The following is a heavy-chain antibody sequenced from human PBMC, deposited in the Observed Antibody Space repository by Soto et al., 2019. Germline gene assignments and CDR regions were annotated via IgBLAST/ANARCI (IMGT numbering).Heavy chain of an antibody. J-gene: IGHJ6*02. CDR3: ARTFPQEDFWSGYYFGGGYYGMDV. D-gene: IGHD3-3*01. CDR1: GYTFTSYA. Sequence: ASVKVSCKASGYTFTSYAMHWVRQAPGQRLEWMGWINAGNGNTKYSQKFQGRVTITRDTSASTAYMELSSLRSEDTAVYYCARTFPQEDFWSGYYFGGGYYGMDVWGQGTTVTVSS. V-gene: IGHV1-3*01. CDR2: INAGNGNT.